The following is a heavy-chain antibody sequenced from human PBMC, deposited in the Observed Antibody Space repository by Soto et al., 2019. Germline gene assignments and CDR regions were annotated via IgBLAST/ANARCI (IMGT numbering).Heavy chain of an antibody. CDR2: INHSGST. D-gene: IGHD3-3*01. CDR3: ARGPHYDFWSGFRGPRYYMDV. CDR1: GGSFSGYY. V-gene: IGHV4-34*01. Sequence: SETLSLTCAVYGGSFSGYYWSWIRQPPGKGLEWIGEINHSGSTNYNPSLKSRVTISVDTSKNQFSLKLSSVTAADTAVYYCARGPHYDFWSGFRGPRYYMDVWGKGTTVTVSS. J-gene: IGHJ6*03.